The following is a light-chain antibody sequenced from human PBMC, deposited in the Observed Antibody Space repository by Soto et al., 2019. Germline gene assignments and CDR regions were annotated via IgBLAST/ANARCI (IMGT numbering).Light chain of an antibody. CDR2: EVS. CDR1: SSGIRDYNY. CDR3: SSKSPDF. Sequence: QSALTQPASVSGSPGQSITISCTGTSSGIRDYNYVSWYHQLPGNAPKLTMYEVSNRPSGISNRFSGSKSGNTASLTISGLQAEDEADYYCSSKSPDFFGTGTKVTVL. V-gene: IGLV2-14*01. J-gene: IGLJ1*01.